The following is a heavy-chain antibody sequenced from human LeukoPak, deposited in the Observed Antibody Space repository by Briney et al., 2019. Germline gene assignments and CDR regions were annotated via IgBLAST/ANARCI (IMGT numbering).Heavy chain of an antibody. CDR2: INTNTGNP. Sequence: ASVKVSCKASGYTFTSYAMNWVRQAPGQGLEWMGWINTNTGNPTYAQGSTGRFVFSLDTSVSTAYLQISSLKAEDTAVYYCARVRYYDFWSGYPETFDYWGQGTLVTVSS. V-gene: IGHV7-4-1*02. D-gene: IGHD3-3*01. J-gene: IGHJ4*02. CDR1: GYTFTSYA. CDR3: ARVRYYDFWSGYPETFDY.